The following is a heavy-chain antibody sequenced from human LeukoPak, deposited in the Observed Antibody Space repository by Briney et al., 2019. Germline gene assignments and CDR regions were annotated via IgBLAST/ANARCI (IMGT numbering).Heavy chain of an antibody. V-gene: IGHV5-51*01. D-gene: IGHD4-23*01. J-gene: IGHJ4*02. Sequence: GESLKISYKSSGYTFTGYWIGWVRQMPGKGLEWMGIISPGDSDTRYSPSFQGQVTMSADKSINTAYLQWGSLKASDTAMYYCARGRGATVITNFDYWGQGTLVTVSS. CDR1: GYTFTGYW. CDR3: ARGRGATVITNFDY. CDR2: ISPGDSDT.